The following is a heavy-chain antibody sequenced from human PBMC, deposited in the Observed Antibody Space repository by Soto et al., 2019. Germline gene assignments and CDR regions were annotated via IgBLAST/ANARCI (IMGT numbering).Heavy chain of an antibody. CDR1: GYTFTAYW. CDR3: TRRLDGYGMDV. J-gene: IGHJ6*02. Sequence: PGESLKISCKVSGYTFTAYWIGWVRQMPGKGLEWMGIIDPGDSNTRYSPSFQGQVTISADNSISTAYLQWSSLKASDTAMYYCTRRLDGYGMDVWGQGTTVTV. D-gene: IGHD1-1*01. V-gene: IGHV5-51*01. CDR2: IDPGDSNT.